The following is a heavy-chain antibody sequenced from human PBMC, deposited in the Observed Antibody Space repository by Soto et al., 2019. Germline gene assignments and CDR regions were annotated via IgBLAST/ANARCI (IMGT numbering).Heavy chain of an antibody. Sequence: EVQLVESGGGLVKPGGSLRLSCAASGFTFSSYSMNWVRQAPGKGLEWVSSISSSSSYIYYADSVKGRFTISRDDAKNSLYLQMNSLRAEDTAVYYCARGGSTVTADFDCWGQGTLVTVSS. CDR1: GFTFSSYS. D-gene: IGHD4-17*01. CDR2: ISSSSSYI. V-gene: IGHV3-21*01. CDR3: ARGGSTVTADFDC. J-gene: IGHJ4*02.